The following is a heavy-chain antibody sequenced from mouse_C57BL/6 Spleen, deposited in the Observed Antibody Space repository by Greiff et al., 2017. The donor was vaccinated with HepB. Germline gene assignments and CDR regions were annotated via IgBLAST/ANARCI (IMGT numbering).Heavy chain of an antibody. CDR3: TREPPLYPSYYAMDY. V-gene: IGHV1-15*01. J-gene: IGHJ4*01. D-gene: IGHD2-1*01. CDR2: IDPETGGT. Sequence: QVQLQQSGAELVRPGASVTLSCKASGYTFTDYEMHRVKQTPVHGLEWIGAIDPETGGTAYNQKFKGKAILTADKSSSTAYMELRSLTSEDSAVYYCTREPPLYPSYYAMDYWGQGTSVTVSS. CDR1: GYTFTDYE.